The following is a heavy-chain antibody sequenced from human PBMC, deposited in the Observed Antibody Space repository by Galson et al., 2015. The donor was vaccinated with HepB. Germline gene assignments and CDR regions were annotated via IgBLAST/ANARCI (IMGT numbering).Heavy chain of an antibody. V-gene: IGHV1-8*01. CDR3: ARDGKWLVPD. D-gene: IGHD6-19*01. CDR2: MNPKSGST. J-gene: IGHJ4*02. CDR1: GYTFTNYD. Sequence: SVKVSCKASGYTFTNYDINWERQATGQGLEWMGWMNPKSGSTNYAQNFQGRVTMTTNTAISTAYMELNSLTSEDTAVYYCARDGKWLVPDWGQGTLVTVSS.